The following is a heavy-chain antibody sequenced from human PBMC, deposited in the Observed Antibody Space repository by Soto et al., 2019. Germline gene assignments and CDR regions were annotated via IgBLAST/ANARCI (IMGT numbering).Heavy chain of an antibody. V-gene: IGHV5-51*01. CDR2: IYPGDSNA. Sequence: SMRKSRKGAEESCISYGSGWMRQKPGKGLEWMGIIYPGDSNARYSPSFQGQVTFSADKSISTAYLQWSSLKASDTAMYYCARLAGGNYYYGMDVWGQGTTVTVSS. CDR1: EESCISYG. D-gene: IGHD3-16*01. J-gene: IGHJ6*02. CDR3: ARLAGGNYYYGMDV.